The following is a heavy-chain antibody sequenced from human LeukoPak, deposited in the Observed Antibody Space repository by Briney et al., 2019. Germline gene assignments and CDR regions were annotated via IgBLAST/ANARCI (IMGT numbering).Heavy chain of an antibody. Sequence: SETLSLTCTAPDGSISNYFWSWIRQPPGKGLEWIGYIYYTGMTNSNPSLKSRVTISMDTSKNQFSLTLRSVTAADTAIYYCARHGRMVIMSKFSTGIDQWGQGTLVTVSS. V-gene: IGHV4-59*08. D-gene: IGHD2-8*01. CDR2: IYYTGMT. CDR1: DGSISNYF. CDR3: ARHGRMVIMSKFSTGIDQ. J-gene: IGHJ4*02.